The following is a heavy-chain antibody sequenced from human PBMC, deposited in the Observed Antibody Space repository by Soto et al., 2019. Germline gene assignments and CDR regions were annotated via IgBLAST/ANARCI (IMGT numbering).Heavy chain of an antibody. CDR3: ARNTAYYYDSSGYPLLYYYYYYGMDV. D-gene: IGHD3-22*01. CDR1: GFTFSSYG. V-gene: IGHV3-33*01. Sequence: GGSLRLSCAASGFTFSSYGTHWVRQAPGKGLEWVAVIWYDGSNKYYADSVKGRFTISRDNSKNTLYLQMNSLRAEDTAVYYCARNTAYYYDSSGYPLLYYYYYYGMDVWGQGTTVTVSS. J-gene: IGHJ6*02. CDR2: IWYDGSNK.